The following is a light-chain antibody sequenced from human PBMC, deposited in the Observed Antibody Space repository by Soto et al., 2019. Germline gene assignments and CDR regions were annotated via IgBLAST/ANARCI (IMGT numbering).Light chain of an antibody. V-gene: IGKV1-33*01. J-gene: IGKJ4*01. CDR3: QPYDNLPLT. CDR1: QDIKNY. CDR2: DAS. Sequence: DIQMTQSPSSLSASVGDRATITCQASQDIKNYLNWYQQKSGKAPKLLIYDASDLETGVPSRFSGSGSGTAFTFTINSLQPEDIATYYCQPYDNLPLTFGGGTKVDIK.